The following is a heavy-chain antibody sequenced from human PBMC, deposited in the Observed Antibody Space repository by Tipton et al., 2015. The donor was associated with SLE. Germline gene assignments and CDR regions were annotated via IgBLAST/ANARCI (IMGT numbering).Heavy chain of an antibody. D-gene: IGHD5-18*01. CDR1: GGSISSYY. CDR2: IYYSGST. CDR3: ARYSYFAAAFDI. V-gene: IGHV4-59*07. J-gene: IGHJ3*02. Sequence: TLSLTCTVSGGSISSYYWSWIRQPPGKGLEWIGYIYYSGSTNYNPSLKSRVTISVVTSKNQFSLKLSSVTAADTAVYYCARYSYFAAAFDIWGQGTLVTVSS.